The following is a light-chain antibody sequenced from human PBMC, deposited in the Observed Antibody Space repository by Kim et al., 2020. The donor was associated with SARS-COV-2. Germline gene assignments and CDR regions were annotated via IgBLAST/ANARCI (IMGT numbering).Light chain of an antibody. CDR3: QQYGRSPDT. V-gene: IGKV3-20*01. CDR2: GAS. J-gene: IGKJ2*01. CDR1: QSVSSSY. Sequence: EIVLTQSPDTLSLSPGERATLSCRASQSVSSSYLAWYQQKPGQAPRLLIYGASSRATGIPDRFTGVGSGTDFTLTISRLEPEDFAVYFCQQYGRSPDTFGQGNKLEI.